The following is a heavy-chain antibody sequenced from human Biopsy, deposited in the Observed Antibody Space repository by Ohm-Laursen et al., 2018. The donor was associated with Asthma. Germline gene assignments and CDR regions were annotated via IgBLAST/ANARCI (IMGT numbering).Heavy chain of an antibody. CDR3: VHTLVGLKAFDF. Sequence: TQTLTLTRTVSGFSLSTLGVGVGWFRRPPGKALEWLAHIFWDDDKRYSPSLKSRLTIAKDTSRNQVVLTMTNMGPVDTGTYYCVHTLVGLKAFDFWGQGTLVTVSS. V-gene: IGHV2-5*02. CDR2: IFWDDDK. CDR1: GFSLSTLGVG. D-gene: IGHD1-26*01. J-gene: IGHJ4*02.